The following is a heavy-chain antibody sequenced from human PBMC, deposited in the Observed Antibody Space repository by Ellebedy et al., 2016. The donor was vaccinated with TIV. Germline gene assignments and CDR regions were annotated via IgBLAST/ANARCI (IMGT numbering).Heavy chain of an antibody. CDR2: IVVGSGNT. D-gene: IGHD1-26*01. CDR1: GFPFARSA. Sequence: AASVKVSCKASGFPFARSAVQWVRQARGQRLEWIGWIVVGSGNTNYAQKFQERVTITSDMSTSTAYMELSSLRSEDTAVYYCAADRGGGQLLGYWGQGTLVTVSS. CDR3: AADRGGGQLLGY. J-gene: IGHJ4*02. V-gene: IGHV1-58*01.